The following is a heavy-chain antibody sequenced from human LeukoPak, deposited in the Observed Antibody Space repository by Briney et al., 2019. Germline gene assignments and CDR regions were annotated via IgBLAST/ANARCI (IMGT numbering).Heavy chain of an antibody. V-gene: IGHV3-74*01. J-gene: IGHJ4*02. CDR3: VSFYETY. D-gene: IGHD2-2*01. CDR2: INSDGSWT. Sequence: PPGGSLRLSCAASGNYWMHWVRQAPGKGLVWVSHINSDGSWTGYADSVKGRFTISKDNAKNMVYLHMNSLRVDDTAVYYCVSFYETYWGRETLVTVSS. CDR1: GNYW.